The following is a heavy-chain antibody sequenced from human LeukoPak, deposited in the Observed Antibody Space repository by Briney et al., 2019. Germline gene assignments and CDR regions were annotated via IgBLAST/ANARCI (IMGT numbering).Heavy chain of an antibody. Sequence: GESLKISCKGSGYNFTENWIGWVRQMPGKGLEWMGIIYPGDSDTRYSPSFQGQVTISVDKSISTAYLQWSSLKASDTAMYYCARLRIAAAGIDYWGQGTLVTVSS. V-gene: IGHV5-51*01. CDR3: ARLRIAAAGIDY. CDR1: GYNFTENW. CDR2: IYPGDSDT. J-gene: IGHJ4*02. D-gene: IGHD6-13*01.